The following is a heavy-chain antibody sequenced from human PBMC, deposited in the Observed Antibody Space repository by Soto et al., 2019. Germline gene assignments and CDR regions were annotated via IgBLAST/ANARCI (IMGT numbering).Heavy chain of an antibody. J-gene: IGHJ4*02. V-gene: IGHV3-23*01. CDR1: GFTFSSYA. D-gene: IGHD3-22*01. CDR2: ISGSGGST. Sequence: SLRLSCAASGFTFSSYAMSWVRQAPGKGLEWVSAISGSGGSTYYADSVKGRFTISRDNSKNTLYLQMNSLRAEDTAVYYCAKELYYYDSSGYPFDYWGQGTLVTVSS. CDR3: AKELYYYDSSGYPFDY.